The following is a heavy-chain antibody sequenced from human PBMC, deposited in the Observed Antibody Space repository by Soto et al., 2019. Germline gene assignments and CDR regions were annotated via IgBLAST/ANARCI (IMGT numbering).Heavy chain of an antibody. J-gene: IGHJ6*02. V-gene: IGHV3-30*18. CDR3: AKLDEGGLQYAYYAMDV. CDR2: ISYDGSNK. D-gene: IGHD2-15*01. CDR1: GFTFSNYG. Sequence: GGSLRRSCVASGFTFSNYGMHWVRQAPGKGLGWVAVISYDGSNKYYADSVKGRFTISRDNSKNTLYLQMTSLRTEDTALYYCAKLDEGGLQYAYYAMDVWGQGTTVTVSS.